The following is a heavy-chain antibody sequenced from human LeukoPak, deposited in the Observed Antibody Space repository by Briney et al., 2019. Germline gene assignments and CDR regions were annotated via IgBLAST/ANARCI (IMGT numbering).Heavy chain of an antibody. V-gene: IGHV4-34*01. Sequence: PETLSLTCAVYGGSFSGYYWSWIRQPPGKGLEWIGEINHSGSTNYNPSLKSRVTISVDTSKNQFSLKLSSVTAADTAVYYCARAHDYGDYDAYGMDVWGQGTTVTVSS. CDR3: ARAHDYGDYDAYGMDV. CDR2: INHSGST. D-gene: IGHD4-17*01. CDR1: GGSFSGYY. J-gene: IGHJ6*02.